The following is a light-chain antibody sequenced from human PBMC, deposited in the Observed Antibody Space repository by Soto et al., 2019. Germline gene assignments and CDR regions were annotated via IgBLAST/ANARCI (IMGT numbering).Light chain of an antibody. J-gene: IGLJ3*02. CDR1: SSNIGSNY. Sequence: QSVLTQPPSASGTPGQRVTISCSGRSSNIGSNYVYWYQHLPGTAPKLVIYRNSQRPSGVPDRFSGSKSGTSVSLAISGLRSEDEADYYCATWDDSLSGWVFGGGTQLTVL. CDR3: ATWDDSLSGWV. V-gene: IGLV1-47*01. CDR2: RNS.